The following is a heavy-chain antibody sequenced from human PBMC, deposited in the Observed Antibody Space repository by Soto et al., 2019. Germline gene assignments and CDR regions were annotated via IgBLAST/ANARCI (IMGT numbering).Heavy chain of an antibody. J-gene: IGHJ6*02. CDR2: ISGYNANT. CDR1: GYTFTNNG. V-gene: IGHV1-18*04. CDR3: ARGSTLSNMDV. D-gene: IGHD1-1*01. Sequence: QVQLVQSGGEVRKPGDSVKVSCKTSGYTFTNNGINWVRQAPGQGLEWRGWISGYNANTKYAQKCQGRVTLTTDTLTSTAFIELRSWRSYETAVFYCARGSTLSNMDVWGQWTTVTVSS.